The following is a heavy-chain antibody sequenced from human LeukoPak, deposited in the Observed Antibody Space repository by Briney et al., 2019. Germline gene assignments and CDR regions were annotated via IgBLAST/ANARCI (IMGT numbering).Heavy chain of an antibody. CDR2: IYYSGST. V-gene: IGHV4-59*01. CDR3: AREACSSTSCLLDY. D-gene: IGHD2-2*01. Sequence: SETLSLTCTVSGGSISSYYWSWIRQPPGKGLEWIGYIYYSGSTNYNPSLKSRVTISVDTSKNQFSLKLSSVTAADTAVYYCAREACSSTSCLLDYWGQGTLVTVSS. J-gene: IGHJ4*02. CDR1: GGSISSYY.